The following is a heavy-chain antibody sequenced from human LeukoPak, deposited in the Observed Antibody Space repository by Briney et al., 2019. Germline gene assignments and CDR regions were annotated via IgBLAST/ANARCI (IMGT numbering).Heavy chain of an antibody. D-gene: IGHD2-2*01. Sequence: SETLSLTCTVSGYSISTGYYWGWIRQPPGKGLEWVGSIYHSGSTYYNPSLKSRVTISVDTSNNHFSLKLSSVTAADTAVYYCARDLGVVPPGYFDYWGQGTLVTVSS. CDR3: ARDLGVVPPGYFDY. V-gene: IGHV4-38-2*02. J-gene: IGHJ4*02. CDR2: IYHSGST. CDR1: GYSISTGYY.